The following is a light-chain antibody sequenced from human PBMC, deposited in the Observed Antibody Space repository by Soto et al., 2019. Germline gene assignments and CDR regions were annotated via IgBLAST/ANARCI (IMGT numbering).Light chain of an antibody. J-gene: IGKJ4*01. CDR1: QAIGTY. CDR3: QQLHTYLLT. V-gene: IGKV1-9*01. Sequence: DIQLTQSPSFLSASIGDSVTITCRASQAIGTYLAWYQQKPGKAPNLLVYAASTLHSGVPSRFSGSGSGTECTLTITSLQPEDVATYCCQQLHTYLLTFGGGTKVQIK. CDR2: AAS.